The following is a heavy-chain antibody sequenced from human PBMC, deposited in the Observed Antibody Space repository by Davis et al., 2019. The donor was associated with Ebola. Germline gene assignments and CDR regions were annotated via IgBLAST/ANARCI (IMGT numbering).Heavy chain of an antibody. CDR3: ARGPRAFDY. CDR1: GYTFTSYG. V-gene: IGHV1-18*01. Sequence: ASVQVSCKASGYTFTSYGISWVRQAPGQGLEWMGWISAYNGNTNYAQKFQGRVTMTRDTSISTAYMELSRLRSDDTAVYYCARGPRAFDYWGQGTLVTVSS. J-gene: IGHJ4*02. CDR2: ISAYNGNT.